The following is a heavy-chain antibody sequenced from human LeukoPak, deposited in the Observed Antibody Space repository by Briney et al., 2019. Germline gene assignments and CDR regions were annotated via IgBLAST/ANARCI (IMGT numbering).Heavy chain of an antibody. J-gene: IGHJ4*02. CDR1: GFTFSSYA. CDR3: ARDMSSSFFGPLPK. Sequence: GGSLRLSCAASGFTFSSYAMHWVRQAPGKGLEYVSAISSNGGSTYYANSVKGRFTISRDNSKNTLYLQMGSLRAEDMAVYYCARDMSSSFFGPLPKWGQGTLVTVSS. V-gene: IGHV3-64*01. D-gene: IGHD6-6*01. CDR2: ISSNGGST.